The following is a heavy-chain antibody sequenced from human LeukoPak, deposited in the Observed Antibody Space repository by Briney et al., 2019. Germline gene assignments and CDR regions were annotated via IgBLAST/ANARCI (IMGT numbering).Heavy chain of an antibody. CDR3: AAGRGSSGYYSRY. CDR2: IVVGSGNT. CDR1: GFTFTSSA. V-gene: IGHV1-58*02. Sequence: GASVKVSCKASGFTFTSSAMQWVRQARGQRLEWIGWIVVGSGNTNYAQKFQERVTITRDMSTSTAYMELSSLRSEDTAVYYCAAGRGSSGYYSRYWGQGTLVTVSS. D-gene: IGHD3-22*01. J-gene: IGHJ4*02.